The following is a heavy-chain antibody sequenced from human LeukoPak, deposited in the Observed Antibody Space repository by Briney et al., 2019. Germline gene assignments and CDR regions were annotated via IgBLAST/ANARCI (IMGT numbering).Heavy chain of an antibody. CDR1: GFTFSSYW. CDR3: ARVGPGLMAF. V-gene: IGHV3-74*01. Sequence: GGSLRLSCAASGFTFSSYWMHWVRQAPGKGLVWVSRINGDESSTSYADSVKGRFTISRDNARNTLYLQMSSLRVEDTAVCYCARVGPGLMAFWGQGTLVTVSS. CDR2: INGDESST. D-gene: IGHD3-16*01. J-gene: IGHJ1*01.